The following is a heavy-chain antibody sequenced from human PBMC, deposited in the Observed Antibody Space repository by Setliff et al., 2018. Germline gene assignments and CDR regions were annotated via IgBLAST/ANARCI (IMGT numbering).Heavy chain of an antibody. J-gene: IGHJ4*02. CDR2: INPNSGCT. V-gene: IGHV1-2*04. CDR1: GYTFTGYY. CDR3: ARQAYGGLPFDY. Sequence: ASVKVSCKASGYTFTGYYMHWVRQAPGQGLEWMGWINPNSGCTNYAQKFQGWVTMTRDTSISTAYMELSRLRSDDTAVYSCARQAYGGLPFDYWGQGTLVTVSS. D-gene: IGHD2-8*01.